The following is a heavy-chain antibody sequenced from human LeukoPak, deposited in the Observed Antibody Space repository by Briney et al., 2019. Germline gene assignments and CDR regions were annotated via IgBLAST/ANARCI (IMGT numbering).Heavy chain of an antibody. J-gene: IGHJ3*02. CDR1: GFTFSSYW. V-gene: IGHV3-7*01. D-gene: IGHD3-3*01. CDR2: IKQDGSEK. Sequence: GGSLRLSCAASGFTFSSYWMSWVRQAPGKGLEWVANIKQDGSEKYYVDSVKGRFTISRDNAKNSLYLQMNSLRAEDTAVYYCARGGITIFGVVIPGDYHDAFDIWGQGTMVTVSS. CDR3: ARGGITIFGVVIPGDYHDAFDI.